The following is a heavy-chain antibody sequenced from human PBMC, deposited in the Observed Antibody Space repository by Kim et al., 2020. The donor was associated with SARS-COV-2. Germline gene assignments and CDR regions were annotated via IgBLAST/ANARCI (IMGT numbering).Heavy chain of an antibody. CDR1: GFTFGSYA. V-gene: IGHV3-23*01. D-gene: IGHD5-12*01. CDR3: AKDNVPVATYYFDY. J-gene: IGHJ4*02. Sequence: GGSLRLSCAASGFTFGSYAMSWVRQAPGKGLEWVSAISGSGGSTYYADSVKGRFTISRDKSKNTLYLQMNSLRAEDTALYYCAKDNVPVATYYFDYWGQGALGTVSS. CDR2: ISGSGGST.